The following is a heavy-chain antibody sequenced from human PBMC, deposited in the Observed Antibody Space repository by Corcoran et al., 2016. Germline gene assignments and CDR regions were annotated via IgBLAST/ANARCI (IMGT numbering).Heavy chain of an antibody. CDR1: GGSISSSSYY. CDR2: MYYSGTT. Sequence: QVQLQESGPGLVKPSETLSLTCIVSGGSISSSSYYWGWIRQPPGKGLEWIGNMYYSGTTYYNPSLKSRVTISVDTSKKQFSLKLNSVTAADTAVYYCARTGGGHTYHYESSGYFGWGQGTLVTVSS. CDR3: ARTGGGHTYHYESSGYFG. J-gene: IGHJ4*02. V-gene: IGHV4-39*07. D-gene: IGHD3-22*01.